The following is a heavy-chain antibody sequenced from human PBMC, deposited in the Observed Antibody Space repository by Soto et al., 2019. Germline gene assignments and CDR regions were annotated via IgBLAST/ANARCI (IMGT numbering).Heavy chain of an antibody. V-gene: IGHV1-18*01. Sequence: QVQLVQSGAEVKKPGASVKVSCKASGYTFTSYGISWVRQAPGQGLEWMGWISAYNGNTNYAQKLQGRVTMTTDTSTSTTYRELRSLRSDDTAVYYCARDPRAPYGSGSYYFQHWGQGTLVTVSS. CDR1: GYTFTSYG. CDR2: ISAYNGNT. D-gene: IGHD3-10*01. J-gene: IGHJ1*01. CDR3: ARDPRAPYGSGSYYFQH.